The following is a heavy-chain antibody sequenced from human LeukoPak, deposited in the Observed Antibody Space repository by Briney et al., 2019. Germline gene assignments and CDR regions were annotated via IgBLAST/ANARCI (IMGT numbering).Heavy chain of an antibody. CDR1: GDSLSSYS. Sequence: SETLSLTCTVSGDSLSSYSWSWIRQFPGKGLEWIGYIYNSGSTTYNPSLKSRVTISLDMSKNQFSLRLSSVTAADTVVYYCASDYTLRSYRFDYWGQGTLVTVSS. V-gene: IGHV4-59*01. CDR3: ASDYTLRSYRFDY. D-gene: IGHD3-16*02. J-gene: IGHJ4*02. CDR2: IYNSGST.